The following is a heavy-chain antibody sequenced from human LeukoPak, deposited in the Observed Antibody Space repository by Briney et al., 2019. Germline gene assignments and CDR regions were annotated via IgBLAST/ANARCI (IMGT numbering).Heavy chain of an antibody. CDR1: GGSISSYY. CDR3: ATTHYSSGWREAFDI. V-gene: IGHV4-4*07. J-gene: IGHJ3*02. D-gene: IGHD6-19*01. CDR2: IYTSGST. Sequence: PSETLSLTCTVSGGSISSYYWSWIRQPAGKGLEWIGRIYTSGSTNYNPSLKSRVTMSVDTSKNQFSLKLSSVTAADTAVYYCATTHYSSGWREAFDIWGQGTMVTVSS.